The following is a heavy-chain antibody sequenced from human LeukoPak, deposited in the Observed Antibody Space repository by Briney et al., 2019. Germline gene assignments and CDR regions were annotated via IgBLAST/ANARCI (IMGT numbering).Heavy chain of an antibody. Sequence: PGGSLRLSCAASGFTFSDYYMSWIRQAPGKEVWWVSYISSGGRTIYYADSVKGRFTMSRDNAKNSLYLQMNSLRAEHTAVYYCARPVVAATTPDNFDIWGKGTMVTVSS. CDR2: ISSGGRTI. CDR1: GFTFSDYY. D-gene: IGHD2-15*01. CDR3: ARPVVAATTPDNFDI. V-gene: IGHV3-11*04. J-gene: IGHJ3*02.